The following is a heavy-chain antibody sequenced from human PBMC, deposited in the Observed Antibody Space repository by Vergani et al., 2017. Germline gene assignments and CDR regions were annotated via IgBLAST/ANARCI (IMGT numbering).Heavy chain of an antibody. CDR3: ARKTYGLGSYFAFDI. V-gene: IGHV3-48*03. CDR2: ISSSGSTI. J-gene: IGHJ3*02. D-gene: IGHD3-10*01. CDR1: GFTFSSYE. Sequence: VQLVESGGGLVQPGGSLRLSCAASGFTFSSYEMNWVRQAPGKGLEWVSYISSSGSTIYYADSVKGRFTISRDNAKNSLYLQMNSLRAEDTAVYYCARKTYGLGSYFAFDIWGQGTMVTVSS.